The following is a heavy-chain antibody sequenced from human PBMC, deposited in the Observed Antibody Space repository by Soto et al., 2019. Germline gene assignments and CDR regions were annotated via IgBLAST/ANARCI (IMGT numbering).Heavy chain of an antibody. J-gene: IGHJ4*02. V-gene: IGHV3-33*01. CDR3: ARVGGSGSINY. CDR1: GFTFSSYG. CDR2: IWYDGSNK. Sequence: GGSLRLSCAASGFTFSSYGMHWVRQAPGKGLERVAVIWYDGSNKYYADSVKGRFTISRDNSKNTLYLQMNSLRAEDTAVYYCARVGGSGSINYWGQGTLVTVSS. D-gene: IGHD3-10*01.